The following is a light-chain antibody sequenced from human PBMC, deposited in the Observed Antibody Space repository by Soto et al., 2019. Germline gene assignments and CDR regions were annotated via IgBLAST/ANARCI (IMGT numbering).Light chain of an antibody. Sequence: AMESTQSPSSLSSSVGDVLTIPSRASQGISSALAWYQQKPGKAPKLLIYGASSLESGVPARFSGSGSGTDFTLTISSLQPEDFATYYCQQFNNYPLTFGGGTKVDIK. CDR1: QGISSA. CDR2: GAS. V-gene: IGKV1D-13*01. J-gene: IGKJ4*01. CDR3: QQFNNYPLT.